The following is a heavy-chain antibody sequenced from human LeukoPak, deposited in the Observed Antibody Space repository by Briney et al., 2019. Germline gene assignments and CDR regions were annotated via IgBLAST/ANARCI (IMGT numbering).Heavy chain of an antibody. CDR1: GFTFSSYA. CDR2: ISGSSRTT. CDR3: ARPTTSGLYSH. Sequence: GGSLRLSCAASGFTFSSYAMSWARQAPGKGLEWVSYISGSSRTTYYTDSVKGRFTISRDNAKNSLYLQMNSLRAEDTAVYYCARPTTSGLYSHWGQGTMVTVSS. D-gene: IGHD6-19*01. J-gene: IGHJ3*01. V-gene: IGHV3-48*01.